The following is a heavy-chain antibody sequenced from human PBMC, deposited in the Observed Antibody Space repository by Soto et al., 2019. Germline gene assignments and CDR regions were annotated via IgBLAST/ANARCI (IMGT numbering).Heavy chain of an antibody. J-gene: IGHJ5*02. CDR2: INPKSGAT. CDR3: ARGRPLYCSGTICQGDWFDP. Sequence: QVQLVQSGAEVKKPGASVKVSCKASGYTFTGNYMHWVRQAPGQGLEWMGGINPKSGATNNAQKFQGRVSMTRDTSISTAYMELSRLRSDDTAVYYCARGRPLYCSGTICQGDWFDPWGQGTLVTVSS. V-gene: IGHV1-2*02. CDR1: GYTFTGNY. D-gene: IGHD2-2*01.